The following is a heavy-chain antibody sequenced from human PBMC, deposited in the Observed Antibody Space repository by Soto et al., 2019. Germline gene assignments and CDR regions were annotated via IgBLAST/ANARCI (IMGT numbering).Heavy chain of an antibody. V-gene: IGHV3-23*01. J-gene: IGHJ6*02. D-gene: IGHD2-15*01. CDR3: AEVAGVYCSGGRCYHYYGMDV. Sequence: GGSLSLSCAASGFTFSSYAMSCVRRAPGKGLESVAAIIGSGGSTYYADSVKGRFTISRDNSKNTLYLQMNSLRAENTAVYYCAEVAGVYCSGGRCYHYYGMDVWGQGTTVTVYS. CDR2: IIGSGGST. CDR1: GFTFSSYA.